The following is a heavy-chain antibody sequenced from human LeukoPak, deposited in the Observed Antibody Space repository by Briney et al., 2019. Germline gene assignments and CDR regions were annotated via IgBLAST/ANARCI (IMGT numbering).Heavy chain of an antibody. CDR2: IYYSGRT. D-gene: IGHD7-27*01. V-gene: IGHV4-59*08. J-gene: IGHJ3*02. CDR3: ARHTPNRGGDAFDI. Sequence: KPSETLSLTCTVSGGSMNNYSWIWVRQTPGKGLEWIGYIYYSGRTTYNPSLKSRVTMSVDTSKTQFSLLLSSVTAADTAVYYCARHTPNRGGDAFDIWGQGTMVTVSS. CDR1: GGSMNNYS.